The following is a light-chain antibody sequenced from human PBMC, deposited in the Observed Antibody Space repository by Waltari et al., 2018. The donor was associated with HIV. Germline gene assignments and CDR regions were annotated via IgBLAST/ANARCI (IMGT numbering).Light chain of an antibody. V-gene: IGKV1-39*01. J-gene: IGKJ5*01. CDR3: QQTLSTPHT. CDR1: QNISHN. CDR2: AAS. Sequence: DIQMTQSPSSLPAPVGDRVTTTCRASQNISHNFNWYHQTPGEAPRLLIFAASNLHSGVPSRFSGSGSGTVFTLTVNSLQPEDCATCYCQQTLSTPHTFGPGTRLEIK.